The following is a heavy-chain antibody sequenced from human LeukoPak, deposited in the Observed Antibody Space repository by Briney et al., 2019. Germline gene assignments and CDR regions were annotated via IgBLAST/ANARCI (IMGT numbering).Heavy chain of an antibody. CDR1: GYTFTSYD. CDR3: ARVLSSGWYAGYYFDY. V-gene: IGHV1-8*01. Sequence: GASVKVSCKASGYTFTSYDINWVRQATGQGLEWMGWMNPNSGNTGYAQKFQGRVTMTRNTSISTAYMELSSLRSEDTAVYYCARVLSSGWYAGYYFDYWGQGTLVTVSS. J-gene: IGHJ4*02. CDR2: MNPNSGNT. D-gene: IGHD6-19*01.